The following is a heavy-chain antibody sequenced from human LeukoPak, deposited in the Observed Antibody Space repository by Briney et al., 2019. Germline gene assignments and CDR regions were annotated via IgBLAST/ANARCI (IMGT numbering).Heavy chain of an antibody. D-gene: IGHD6-13*01. CDR3: ARDLFSSSWTNWFDP. CDR2: INPSGGST. Sequence: GASVKVSCKASGYTFTSYYVHWVRQAPGQGLEWMGIINPSGGSTSYAQKFQGRVTMTRDMSTSTVYMELSSLRSEDTAVHYCARDLFSSSWTNWFDPWGQGTLVTVSS. V-gene: IGHV1-46*01. J-gene: IGHJ5*02. CDR1: GYTFTSYY.